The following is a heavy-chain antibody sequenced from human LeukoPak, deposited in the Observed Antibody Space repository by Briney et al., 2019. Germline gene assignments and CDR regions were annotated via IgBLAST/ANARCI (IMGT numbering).Heavy chain of an antibody. CDR3: VRGITTPDC. CDR2: ITRGGGT. CDR1: GFTFSSYA. J-gene: IGHJ4*02. V-gene: IGHV3-23*01. D-gene: IGHD3-3*01. Sequence: GGSLRLSCAASGFTFSSYAMIWVRQAPGKGLEWVSGITRGGGTYYADSVKGRFTISSDNSKNTLYLQMNSLRAEDTAVYYCVRGITTPDCWGQGTLVTVSS.